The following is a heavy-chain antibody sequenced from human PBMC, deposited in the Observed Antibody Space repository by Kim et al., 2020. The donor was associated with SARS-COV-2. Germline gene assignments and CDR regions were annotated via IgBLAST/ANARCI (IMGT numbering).Heavy chain of an antibody. CDR1: GFTFSSYS. CDR3: ARDFTVPPPSGELLRVAFDI. Sequence: GGSLRLSCAASGFTFSSYSMNWVRQAPGKGLEWVSSISSSSSYIYYADSVKGRFTISRDNAKNSLYLQMNSLRAEDTAVYYCARDFTVPPPSGELLRVAFDIWGQGTMVTVSS. J-gene: IGHJ3*02. D-gene: IGHD3-10*01. V-gene: IGHV3-21*01. CDR2: ISSSSSYI.